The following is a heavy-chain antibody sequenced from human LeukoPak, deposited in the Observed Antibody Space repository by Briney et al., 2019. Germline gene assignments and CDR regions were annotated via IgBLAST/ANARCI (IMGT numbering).Heavy chain of an antibody. Sequence: SETLSLTCAVYDGSFSGYSWSWIRQPPGKGLEWIGEINHSGSTNFNPSLKSRVTISIDTSKTQFSLNLSSVTAADTAIYYCARGTLYSGWSYYIDYWGQGSQVTVSS. CDR1: DGSFSGYS. CDR3: ARGTLYSGWSYYIDY. D-gene: IGHD6-19*01. V-gene: IGHV4-34*01. CDR2: INHSGST. J-gene: IGHJ4*02.